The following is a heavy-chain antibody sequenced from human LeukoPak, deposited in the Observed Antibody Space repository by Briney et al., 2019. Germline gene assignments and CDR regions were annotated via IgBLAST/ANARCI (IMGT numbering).Heavy chain of an antibody. J-gene: IGHJ3*02. CDR1: GGTFSSYA. Sequence: GASVKVSCKASGGTFSSYAISWVRQAPGQGLEWVGRIIPILGIANYAQKFQGRVTITADKSTSTAYMELSSLRSEDTAVYYCARVWVGQSGYSYGLYAFDIWGQGTMVTVSS. CDR3: ARVWVGQSGYSYGLYAFDI. D-gene: IGHD5-18*01. V-gene: IGHV1-69*04. CDR2: IIPILGIA.